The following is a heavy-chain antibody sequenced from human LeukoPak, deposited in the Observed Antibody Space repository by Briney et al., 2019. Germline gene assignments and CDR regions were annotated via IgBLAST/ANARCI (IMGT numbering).Heavy chain of an antibody. CDR2: ISCSGSTI. Sequence: GGSLRLSCAASGFTFSSYEMNWVRQAPGKGLEWVSYISCSGSTIHYADSVKGRFTISRDNAKNSLYLQMNSLRAEDTAVYYCARDGVGRVPEMSAPDYWGQGTLVTVSS. CDR3: ARDGVGRVPEMSAPDY. V-gene: IGHV3-48*03. D-gene: IGHD3-16*01. CDR1: GFTFSSYE. J-gene: IGHJ4*02.